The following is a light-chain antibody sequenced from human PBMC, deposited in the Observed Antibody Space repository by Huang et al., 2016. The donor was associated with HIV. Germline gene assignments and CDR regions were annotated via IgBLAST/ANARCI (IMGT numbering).Light chain of an antibody. J-gene: IGKJ1*01. CDR3: QQYGDSPWT. V-gene: IGKV3D-20*01. Sequence: EIVLTQSPATLSLSPGERATLSCGASQSVSSNYLAWYQQKPGLEPRLLIYDASSRAPGTPDRFSGSESGTDFTLTITRLEPEDFAVYYCQQYGDSPWTFGQGTKVEIK. CDR1: QSVSSNY. CDR2: DAS.